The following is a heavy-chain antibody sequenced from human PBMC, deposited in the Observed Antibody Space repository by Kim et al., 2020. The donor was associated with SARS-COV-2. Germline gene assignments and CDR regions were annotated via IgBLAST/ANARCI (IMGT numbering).Heavy chain of an antibody. CDR3: AKDLYPVQLERHTRYYYG. CDR2: ISYDGSNK. Sequence: GGSLRLSCAASGFTFSSYGMHWVRQAPGKGLEWVAVISYDGSNKYYADSVKGRFTISRDNSKNTLYLQMNSLRAEDTAVYYCAKDLYPVQLERHTRYYYG. CDR1: GFTFSSYG. V-gene: IGHV3-30*18. D-gene: IGHD1-1*01. J-gene: IGHJ6*01.